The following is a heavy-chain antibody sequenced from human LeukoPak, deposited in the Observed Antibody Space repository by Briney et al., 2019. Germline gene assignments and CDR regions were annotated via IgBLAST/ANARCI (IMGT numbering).Heavy chain of an antibody. D-gene: IGHD3-3*01. J-gene: IGHJ6*03. CDR2: ISGSGGST. Sequence: GGSLRLSCAASGFTFSSYAMSWVRQAPGKGLEWVSAISGSGGSTYHADSVKGRFTISRDNSKNTLYLQMNSLRAEDTAVYYCAKGDYDFWSGYYPIQDYYYYMDVWGKGTTVTVSS. V-gene: IGHV3-23*01. CDR3: AKGDYDFWSGYYPIQDYYYYMDV. CDR1: GFTFSSYA.